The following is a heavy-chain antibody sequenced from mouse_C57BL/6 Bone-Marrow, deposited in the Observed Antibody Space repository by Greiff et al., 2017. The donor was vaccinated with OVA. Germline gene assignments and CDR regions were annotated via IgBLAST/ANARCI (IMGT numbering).Heavy chain of an antibody. CDR3: ARYKGRVAVDYFDY. Sequence: EVKLVESGGGLVQPGDSLSLSCAASGFTFTNYYMSWVRQPPGKALEWLAFIRNKPNGSTTEYSASVKGRFTISRDNSQSILYLQMSALRAEDSATYYCARYKGRVAVDYFDYWGQGTALTVSS. CDR1: GFTFTNYY. D-gene: IGHD1-1*02. V-gene: IGHV7-3*01. J-gene: IGHJ2*01. CDR2: IRNKPNGSTT.